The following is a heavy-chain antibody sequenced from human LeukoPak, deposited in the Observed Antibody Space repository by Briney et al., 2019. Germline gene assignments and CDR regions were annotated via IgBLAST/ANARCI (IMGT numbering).Heavy chain of an antibody. CDR3: ARGHSLGY. CDR2: IYHSGST. J-gene: IGHJ4*02. Sequence: SETLSLTRTVSGYSLSRGYYWGWIRQPPGKGLEWIGRIYHSGSTYYNPSLKSRVTISLDTSKNEFSLKLSTVTAADAAVYYCARGHSLGYWGQGTLVTVSS. D-gene: IGHD5-18*01. V-gene: IGHV4-38-2*02. CDR1: GYSLSRGYY.